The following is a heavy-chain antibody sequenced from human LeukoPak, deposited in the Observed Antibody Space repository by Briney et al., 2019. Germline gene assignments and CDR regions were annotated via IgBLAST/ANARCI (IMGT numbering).Heavy chain of an antibody. CDR1: GGTFSSYA. J-gene: IGHJ6*02. Sequence: ASVTVSCKASGGTFSSYAISWVRQAPGQGLEWMGRITPILGIANYAQKFQGRVTVTADKSTSTAYMELSSLRSEDTAVYYCASPSGGNYYYYGMDVWGQGTTVTVSS. CDR2: ITPILGIA. D-gene: IGHD3-10*01. CDR3: ASPSGGNYYYYGMDV. V-gene: IGHV1-69*04.